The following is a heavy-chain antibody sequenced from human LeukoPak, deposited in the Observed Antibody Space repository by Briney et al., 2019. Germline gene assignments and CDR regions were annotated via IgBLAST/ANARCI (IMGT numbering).Heavy chain of an antibody. V-gene: IGHV2-5*01. D-gene: IGHD5-24*01. CDR3: AHRKQRDGYNLNWFDL. CDR1: GLSRSTRGVG. J-gene: IGHJ5*02. CDR2: IYWNDAK. Sequence: SGPTLFHPAATLTLTCTFSGLSRSTRGVGVGWIRQPPVKARERLAPIYWNDAKRYSPSLKSTLTITKDTSKNQVVLTMTNMDPVDTATYYCAHRKQRDGYNLNWFDLWGQGTLVTVSS.